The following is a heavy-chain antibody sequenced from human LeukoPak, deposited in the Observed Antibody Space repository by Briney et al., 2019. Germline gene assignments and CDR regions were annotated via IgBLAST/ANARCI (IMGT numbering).Heavy chain of an antibody. V-gene: IGHV7-4-1*02. CDR2: INTNTGNP. CDR1: GYTFTNYS. D-gene: IGHD1-26*01. Sequence: ASVKVSCKASGYTFTNYSMNWVRQAPGQGLEWMGWINTNTGNPTYAQGFTGRFVFSLDTSVSTAYLQISSLKAEDTAVYYCAREYYKWEPPHWGQGTLVTVSS. J-gene: IGHJ4*02. CDR3: AREYYKWEPPH.